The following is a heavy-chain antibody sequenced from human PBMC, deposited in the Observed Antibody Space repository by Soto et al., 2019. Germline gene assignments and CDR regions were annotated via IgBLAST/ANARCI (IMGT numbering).Heavy chain of an antibody. D-gene: IGHD3-3*01. J-gene: IGHJ6*02. Sequence: GGSLRLSCAASGFTFSSYAMSWVRQAPGKGLEWVSAISGSGGSTYYADSVKGRFTISRDNSKNTLYLQMNSLRAEDTAVYYCAKLIWVDFWSGDYYYYYGMDVWGQGTTVTVSS. CDR3: AKLIWVDFWSGDYYYYYGMDV. CDR2: ISGSGGST. V-gene: IGHV3-23*01. CDR1: GFTFSSYA.